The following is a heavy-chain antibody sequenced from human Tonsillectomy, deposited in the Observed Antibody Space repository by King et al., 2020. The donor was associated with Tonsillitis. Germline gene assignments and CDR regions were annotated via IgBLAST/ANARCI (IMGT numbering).Heavy chain of an antibody. V-gene: IGHV3-64D*06. CDR3: VKVSTYDFWSSSHI. CDR2: ISSNGVST. Sequence: VQLVESGGGLVQPGGSLRLSCSASGFTFSSYAMHWVRQAPGKGLEYVSAISSNGVSTYYADSVKGRFTISRDYSKNTLYIQMSSLRAEDTGVYYCVKVSTYDFWSSSHIWGQGILVTVSS. CDR1: GFTFSSYA. D-gene: IGHD3-3*01. J-gene: IGHJ4*02.